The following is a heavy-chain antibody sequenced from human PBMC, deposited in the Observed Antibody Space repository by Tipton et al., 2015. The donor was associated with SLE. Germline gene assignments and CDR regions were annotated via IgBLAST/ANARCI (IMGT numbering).Heavy chain of an antibody. CDR2: ISNSETT. Sequence: LRLSCTVSGGSISSHYWSWIRQAPGKGLEWIWYISNSETTNYNPSLKSRVTISVDTSKNQFSLKLRSVTAADTAVYYCAGAWQGYCSGGTCYVLDYWGQGTLVTVSS. J-gene: IGHJ4*02. V-gene: IGHV4-59*11. D-gene: IGHD2-15*01. CDR1: GGSISSHY. CDR3: AGAWQGYCSGGTCYVLDY.